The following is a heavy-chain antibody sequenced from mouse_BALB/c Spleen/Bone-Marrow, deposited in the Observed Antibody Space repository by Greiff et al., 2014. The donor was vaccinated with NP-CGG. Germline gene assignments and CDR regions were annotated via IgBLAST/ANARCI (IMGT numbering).Heavy chain of an antibody. CDR3: ERGGGYAMDY. V-gene: IGHV1S56*01. CDR1: GYTFTSYD. CDR2: IYPGDDNT. Sequence: VKLVESGPELVKPGALVKISCKASGYTFTSYDINWVKQRPGQGLEWIGWIYPGDDNTKYNEKFKGKATLTADKSSSTAYMQLRSLDSTTAAVYFCERGGGYAMDYWGQGTSVTVSS. J-gene: IGHJ4*01.